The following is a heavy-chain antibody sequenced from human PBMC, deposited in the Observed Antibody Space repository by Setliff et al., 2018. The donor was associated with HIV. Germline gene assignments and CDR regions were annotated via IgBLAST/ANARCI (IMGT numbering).Heavy chain of an antibody. J-gene: IGHJ4*02. CDR2: INTNTGNP. V-gene: IGHV7-4-1*02. D-gene: IGHD3-22*01. CDR1: GYTFTNYG. Sequence: ASVKVSCKASGYTFTNYGITWVRQAPGQGLEWMGWINTNTGNPMYPQDFTGRFVFSLDTSVSTAYLQISSLKAEDTAVYYCAKGAYQYYDSSGYYQGNFDYWGQGTLVTVSS. CDR3: AKGAYQYYDSSGYYQGNFDY.